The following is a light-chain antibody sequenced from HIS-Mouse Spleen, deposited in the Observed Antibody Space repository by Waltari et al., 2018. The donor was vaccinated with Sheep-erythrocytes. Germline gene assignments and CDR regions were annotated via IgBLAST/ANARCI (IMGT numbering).Light chain of an antibody. CDR3: QSYDSSNLV. Sequence: NFMLTQPHSVSESPGKTVTISCTRSSGSIASNYVQWYQQRPGSAPTTVIHEDNQRPPGVPCPFSGSIDSSSNSASLTISGQKTEDEADYYCQSYDSSNLVFGGGTKLTVL. V-gene: IGLV6-57*04. CDR1: SGSIASNY. CDR2: EDN. J-gene: IGLJ3*02.